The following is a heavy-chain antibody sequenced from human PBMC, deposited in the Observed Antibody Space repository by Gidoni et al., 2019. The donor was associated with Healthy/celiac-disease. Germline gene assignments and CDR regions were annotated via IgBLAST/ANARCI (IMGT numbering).Heavy chain of an antibody. D-gene: IGHD3-22*01. CDR3: ARVGYYYDSSGYYYPDAFDI. V-gene: IGHV3-48*04. Sequence: EVQLVESGGGLVQPGGSLRLSCAASGFPFSSYSMNWVRQAPGKGLEWVSYISSSSSTIYYADSVKGRFTISRDNAKNSLYLQMNSLRAEDTAVYYCARVGYYYDSSGYYYPDAFDIWGQGTMVTVSS. J-gene: IGHJ3*02. CDR2: ISSSSSTI. CDR1: GFPFSSYS.